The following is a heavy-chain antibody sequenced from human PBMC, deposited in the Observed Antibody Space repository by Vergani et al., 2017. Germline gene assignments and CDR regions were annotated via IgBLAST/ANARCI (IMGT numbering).Heavy chain of an antibody. CDR1: GYTFTGYY. CDR3: ARVPNTGYDSSGYYFDY. J-gene: IGHJ4*02. Sequence: QVQLVQSGAEVKKPGASVKVSCKASGYTFTGYYMHWVRQAPGQGLEWMGWINPNSGGTNYAQKVQGRVTMTRDTSISTAYMELSRLRSDDTAVYYCARVPNTGYDSSGYYFDYWGQGTLVTVSS. D-gene: IGHD3-22*01. CDR2: INPNSGGT. V-gene: IGHV1-2*02.